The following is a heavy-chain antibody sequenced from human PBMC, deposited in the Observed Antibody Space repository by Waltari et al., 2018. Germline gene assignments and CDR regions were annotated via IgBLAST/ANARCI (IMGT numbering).Heavy chain of an antibody. V-gene: IGHV4-39*01. J-gene: IGHJ3*02. CDR1: GGSISSSSYY. CDR3: ARRPIDPDSSGPKPLYAFDI. Sequence: QLQLQESGPGLVKPSETLSLTCTVSGGSISSSSYYWGWIRQPPGKGLEWIGSIYYSGSTYYNPSLKSRVTISVDTSKNQFSLKLSSVTAAETAVYYCARRPIDPDSSGPKPLYAFDIWGQGTMVTVSS. CDR2: IYYSGST. D-gene: IGHD3-22*01.